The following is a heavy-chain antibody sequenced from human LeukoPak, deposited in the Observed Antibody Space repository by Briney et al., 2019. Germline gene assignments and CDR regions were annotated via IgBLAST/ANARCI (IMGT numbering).Heavy chain of an antibody. D-gene: IGHD5-18*01. CDR3: ARAPVDTAMAVDY. CDR2: VDWDDDK. J-gene: IGHJ4*02. V-gene: IGHV2-70*01. CDR1: RFSFSTTGIC. Sequence: ESGPALVKPSQTLTLTFTFSRFSFSTTGICVNYIRHPQGKALKWLALVDWDDDKYYSTSLTTKLTISKDTSKNQVVLTMTNMDPVDTATYYCARAPVDTAMAVDYWGQGTLVTVSS.